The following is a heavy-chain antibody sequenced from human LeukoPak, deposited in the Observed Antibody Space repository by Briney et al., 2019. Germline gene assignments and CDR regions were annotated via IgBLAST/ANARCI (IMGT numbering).Heavy chain of an antibody. CDR2: ISNNGGYT. J-gene: IGHJ4*02. CDR3: AKDRMMVRGGIPDY. D-gene: IGHD3-10*01. CDR1: GFTFSSSA. Sequence: PGGSLRLSCAASGFTFSSSAMSWVRQAPGKGLEWVSAISNNGGYTYYADSVQGRFTISRDNSKSTLCLQMNSLRAEDTAVYYCAKDRMMVRGGIPDYWGQGTLVTVSS. V-gene: IGHV3-23*01.